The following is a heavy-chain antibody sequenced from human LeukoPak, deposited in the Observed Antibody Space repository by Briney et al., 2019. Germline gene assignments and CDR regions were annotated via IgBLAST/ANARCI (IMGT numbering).Heavy chain of an antibody. CDR3: AKPTRGSGSFLIDY. V-gene: IGHV3-33*06. D-gene: IGHD1-26*01. Sequence: PGGSLRLSCAASGFTFSSYAMSWVRQAPGKGLEWVAVIWVDGSYKYYADSVKGRFTISRDNSENALYLQMNSLRAEDTAVYYCAKPTRGSGSFLIDYWGQGTLVTVSS. CDR2: IWVDGSYK. CDR1: GFTFSSYA. J-gene: IGHJ4*02.